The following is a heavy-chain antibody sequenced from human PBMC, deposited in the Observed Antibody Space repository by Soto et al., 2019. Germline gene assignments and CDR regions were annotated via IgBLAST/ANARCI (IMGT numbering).Heavy chain of an antibody. CDR3: ARETVRGVIKGGKIDY. D-gene: IGHD3-10*01. J-gene: IGHJ4*02. V-gene: IGHV4-31*03. CDR1: GGSISSGGYY. Sequence: QVQLQESGPGLVKPSQTLSLTCTVSGGSISSGGYYWSWIRQHPGKGLEWIGYIYYSGSTYYNPSLKSRVTISVDTSKNQFPLKLSSVTAADTAVYYCARETVRGVIKGGKIDYWGQGTLVTVSS. CDR2: IYYSGST.